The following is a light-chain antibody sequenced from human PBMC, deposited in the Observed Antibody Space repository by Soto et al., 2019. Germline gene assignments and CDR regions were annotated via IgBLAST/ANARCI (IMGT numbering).Light chain of an antibody. CDR3: QQRSNWYT. J-gene: IGKJ2*01. Sequence: EIVLTQSPATLSLSPGERATLSCRASQSVSSYLAWYQKKPGQGPRLLIYDASNRATGIPARFSGSGSGTDFTLTISILEPEDFAVYYCQQRSNWYTFGQGTKLEIK. V-gene: IGKV3-11*01. CDR1: QSVSSY. CDR2: DAS.